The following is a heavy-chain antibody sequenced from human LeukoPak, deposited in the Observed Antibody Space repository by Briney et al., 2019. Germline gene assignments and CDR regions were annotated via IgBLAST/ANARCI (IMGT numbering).Heavy chain of an antibody. CDR1: GFTFSRYA. D-gene: IGHD3-22*01. J-gene: IGHJ4*02. V-gene: IGHV3-23*01. CDR3: AKGGLWDSSGYYYATEY. Sequence: PGGSLRLSCAASGFTFSRYAMSWVRQAPGEGPEWVSAISASGSSTFYADSVKGRFTISRDNSKNTLYLQMNSLRGDDTAVYYCAKGGLWDSSGYYYATEYWGQGTLVTVSS. CDR2: ISASGSST.